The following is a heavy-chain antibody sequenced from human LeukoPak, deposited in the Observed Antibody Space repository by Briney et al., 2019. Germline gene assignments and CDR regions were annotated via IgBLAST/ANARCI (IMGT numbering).Heavy chain of an antibody. Sequence: GASVKVSCKASGYTFTSYAISWVRQAPGQGLEWMGWISAYNGNTNYAQKLQGRVTMTTDTSTRTAYMELRSLRSGDTAVYYCARDPRTSIAVVLWFDPWGQGTLVTVSS. V-gene: IGHV1-18*01. CDR2: ISAYNGNT. CDR1: GYTFTSYA. CDR3: ARDPRTSIAVVLWFDP. D-gene: IGHD6-19*01. J-gene: IGHJ5*02.